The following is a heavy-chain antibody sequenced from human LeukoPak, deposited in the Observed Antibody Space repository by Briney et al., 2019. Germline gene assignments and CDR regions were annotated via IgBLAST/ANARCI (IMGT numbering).Heavy chain of an antibody. CDR2: INHGGST. V-gene: IGHV4-34*01. CDR1: GGSLSNDY. J-gene: IGHJ5*02. CDR3: ARGVWFDP. Sequence: SETLSLTCAVYGGSLSNDYWNWIRQPPGKGLEWIGAINHGGSTDSNPSLKSRVTISVDTSKNQFSLKLNSVTAADTAVYYCARGVWFDPWGQGILVTVSS.